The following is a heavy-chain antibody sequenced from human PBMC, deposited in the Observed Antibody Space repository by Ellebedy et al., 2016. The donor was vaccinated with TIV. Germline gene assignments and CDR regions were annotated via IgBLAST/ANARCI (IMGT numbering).Heavy chain of an antibody. CDR1: GFTFDSKA. V-gene: IGHV3-30*04. Sequence: GGSLRLSXAASGFTFDSKAMHWVRQAPGRGLEWLAIISYDGDIKYYADSVRGRCTISRDNSKNTVYLQMNSLRAEDTAVYYCARIKSSYYMDVWGQGTTVSVSS. CDR3: ARIKSSYYMDV. D-gene: IGHD3-10*01. J-gene: IGHJ6*03. CDR2: ISYDGDIK.